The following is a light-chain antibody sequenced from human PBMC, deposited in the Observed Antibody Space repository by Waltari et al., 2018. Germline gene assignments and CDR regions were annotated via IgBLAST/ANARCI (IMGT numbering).Light chain of an antibody. CDR3: QTGGHGTWV. Sequence: QLVLTQSPSASASLGASVKLTCTLSSGHSTNVIAWLQKRPDKCPRFVMKVNSDGSHNKGDEIPDRFSGSSSGAERYLTISSLQSEDEADYYCQTGGHGTWVFGGGTKLTVL. V-gene: IGLV4-69*01. CDR1: SGHSTNV. J-gene: IGLJ3*02. CDR2: VNSDGSH.